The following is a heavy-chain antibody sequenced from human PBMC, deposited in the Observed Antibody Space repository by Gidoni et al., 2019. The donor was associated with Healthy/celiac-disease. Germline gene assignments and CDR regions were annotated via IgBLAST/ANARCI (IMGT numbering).Heavy chain of an antibody. CDR1: GFTFSSYS. D-gene: IGHD6-19*01. CDR2: ISSSSSTI. Sequence: EVQLVESGGGLVQPGGSLRLSCAASGFTFSSYSMNWVRQAPGKGLEWVSYISSSSSTIYYADSVKGRFTISRDNAKNSLYLQMNSLRAEDTAVYYCARDLGYSSGWYGTGFDYWGQGTLVTVSS. J-gene: IGHJ4*02. CDR3: ARDLGYSSGWYGTGFDY. V-gene: IGHV3-48*01.